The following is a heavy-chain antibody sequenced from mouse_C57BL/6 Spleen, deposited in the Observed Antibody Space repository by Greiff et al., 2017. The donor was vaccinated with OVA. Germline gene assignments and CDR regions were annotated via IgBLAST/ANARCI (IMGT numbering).Heavy chain of an antibody. V-gene: IGHV1-62-2*01. J-gene: IGHJ1*03. CDR2: FYPGSGRI. CDR3: ARHEGAYYSNYDWYFDV. D-gene: IGHD2-5*01. CDR1: GYTFTEYT. Sequence: VQLQQSGAELVKPGASVKLSCKASGYTFTEYTIHWVKQRSGQGLEWIGWFYPGSGRIKYNEKFKDKATLTADKSSSTVYMELSRLTSEDSAVYFCARHEGAYYSNYDWYFDVWGTGTTVTVSS.